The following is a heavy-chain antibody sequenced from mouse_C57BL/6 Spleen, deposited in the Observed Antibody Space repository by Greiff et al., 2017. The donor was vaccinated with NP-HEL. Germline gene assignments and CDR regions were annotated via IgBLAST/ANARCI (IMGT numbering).Heavy chain of an antibody. CDR3: ARLYDYDSWFAY. J-gene: IGHJ3*01. Sequence: QVQLKQPGAELVKPGASVKLSCKASGYTFTSYWMQWVKQRPGQGLEWIGEIDPSDSYTNYNQKFKGKATLTVDTSSSTAYMQLSSLTSEDSAVYYCARLYDYDSWFAYWGQGTLVTVSA. D-gene: IGHD2-4*01. CDR2: IDPSDSYT. CDR1: GYTFTSYW. V-gene: IGHV1-50*01.